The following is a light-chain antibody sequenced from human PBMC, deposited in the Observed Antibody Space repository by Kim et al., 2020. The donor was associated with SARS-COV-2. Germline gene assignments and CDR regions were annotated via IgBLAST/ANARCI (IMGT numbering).Light chain of an antibody. J-gene: IGLJ3*02. Sequence: ASVKLTCTLSSGHSSYDIARHQQQPEKGPRYLMKLNSDGSHSKGDGIPDRFSGSSSGAERYLTISSLQSEDEADYYCQTWGTGIRVFGGGTKVTVL. CDR1: SGHSSYD. CDR2: LNSDGSH. CDR3: QTWGTGIRV. V-gene: IGLV4-69*01.